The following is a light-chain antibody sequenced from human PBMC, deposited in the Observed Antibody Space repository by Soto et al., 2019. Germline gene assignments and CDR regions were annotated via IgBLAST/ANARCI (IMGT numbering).Light chain of an antibody. CDR1: QSVCSY. V-gene: IGKV3-11*01. CDR2: DAS. Sequence: EIVLTQSPATLSLSPGERATLSCRASQSVCSYLAWYQQKPGQAPRLLIYDASNRATGIPARFSGSGSGTDLTLTISSLEPEDFAVYYCQQRSNWPPITFGQGTRLEIK. J-gene: IGKJ5*01. CDR3: QQRSNWPPIT.